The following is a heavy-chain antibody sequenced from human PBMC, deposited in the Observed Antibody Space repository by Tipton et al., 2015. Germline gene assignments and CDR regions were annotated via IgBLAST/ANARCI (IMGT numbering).Heavy chain of an antibody. CDR3: ARDFGYCNGGSCERYNWFDP. Sequence: SLRLSCAASGFTFSNYYMSWIRQAPGEGLEWVSIIYSGGSTYYPDSVKGRFTISRDNAKNSLYLQMNSLRDEDTAVYYCARDFGYCNGGSCERYNWFDPWGQGTLVTVSS. CDR2: IYSGGST. J-gene: IGHJ5*02. CDR1: GFTFSNYY. D-gene: IGHD2-15*01. V-gene: IGHV3-66*01.